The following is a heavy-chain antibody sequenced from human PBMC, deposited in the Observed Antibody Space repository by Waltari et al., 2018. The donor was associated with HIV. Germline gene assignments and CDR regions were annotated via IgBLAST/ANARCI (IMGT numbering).Heavy chain of an antibody. CDR1: GGTVSCAD. V-gene: IGHV1-69*01. D-gene: IGHD3-22*01. J-gene: IGHJ6*02. CDR2: IIPLFGEA. CDR3: ARVPDRSGYQRYAMDV. Sequence: QVQLVQSGAEVKKPGSSVKVSCKASGGTVSCADISGVRQAPGQGLEWMGAIIPLFGEANYAQKFQGRLTITADESTSTAYMELSSLRSEDTAVYYCARVPDRSGYQRYAMDVWGQGTTVTVS.